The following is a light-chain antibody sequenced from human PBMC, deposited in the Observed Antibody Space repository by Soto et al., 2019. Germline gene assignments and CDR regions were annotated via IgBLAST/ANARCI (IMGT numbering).Light chain of an antibody. J-gene: IGLJ3*02. CDR2: DVS. CDR3: CSYAGSYTLGV. CDR1: SSDVGTYNY. V-gene: IGLV2-11*01. Sequence: QSALTQPRSVSGSPGQSVTISCTGTSSDVGTYNYVSWYQQHPGKAPKLMIYDVSKRPSGVPDRFPGSKSGNTASLTISGLQAEDEADYYCCSYAGSYTLGVFGGGTKLTVL.